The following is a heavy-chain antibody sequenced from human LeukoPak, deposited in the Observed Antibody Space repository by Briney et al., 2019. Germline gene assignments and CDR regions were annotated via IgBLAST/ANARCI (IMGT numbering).Heavy chain of an antibody. CDR1: GFVFSNYA. CDR2: IRGRAHST. CDR3: ARSPLIRESYGDKIVKFDY. Sequence: GGSLRLSCAASGFVFSNYAMSWVRHAPGRGLEWVSTIRGRAHSTYSADSVRGRFTIHRDSYKNTLSLQMDSLRAEDTAVYYCARSPLIRESYGDKIVKFDYWGQGTLVTVSS. J-gene: IGHJ4*02. D-gene: IGHD4-17*01. V-gene: IGHV3-23*01.